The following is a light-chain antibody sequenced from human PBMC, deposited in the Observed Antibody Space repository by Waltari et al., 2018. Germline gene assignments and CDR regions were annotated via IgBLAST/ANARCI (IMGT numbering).Light chain of an antibody. CDR3: QQYNSYAIT. CDR2: KAS. J-gene: IGKJ3*01. CDR1: QSLSSW. Sequence: DIQMTQSPSTLSASVGDRVTITCRASQSLSSWLAWYQQKPGKAPKLLIYKASSLESVVPSRFSGSGSGTEFTLTISSLQPDDFATYYCQQYNSYAITFGPGTKVDIK. V-gene: IGKV1-5*03.